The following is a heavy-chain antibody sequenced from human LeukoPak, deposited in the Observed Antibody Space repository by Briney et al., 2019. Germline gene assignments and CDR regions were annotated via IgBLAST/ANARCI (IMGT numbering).Heavy chain of an antibody. D-gene: IGHD4-17*01. CDR2: IYTSGST. V-gene: IGHV4-4*07. CDR1: GGSISSYY. CDR3: ARGLTVTTLPDY. J-gene: IGHJ4*02. Sequence: SETLSLTCTVSGGSISSYYWSWIRQPAGKGLEWIGRIYTSGSTNYNPSLKSRVTISVDTSKKQFSLKLSSVTAADTAVYYCARGLTVTTLPDYWGQGTLVTVSS.